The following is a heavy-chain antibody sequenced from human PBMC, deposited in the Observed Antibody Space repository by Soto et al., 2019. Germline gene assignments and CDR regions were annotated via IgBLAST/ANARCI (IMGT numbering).Heavy chain of an antibody. CDR1: GGSISRYY. J-gene: IGHJ5*02. Sequence: SETLSLTCTVSGGSISRYYWSWIRQPPGKGLEWIGYIYYSGSTNYNPSLKSRVTISVDTSKNQFSLKLSSVTAADTAVYYCARGSWFDPWGQGTLVTVSS. CDR2: IYYSGST. V-gene: IGHV4-59*01. CDR3: ARGSWFDP.